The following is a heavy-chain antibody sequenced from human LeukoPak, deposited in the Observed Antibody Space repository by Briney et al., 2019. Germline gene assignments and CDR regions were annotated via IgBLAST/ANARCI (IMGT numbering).Heavy chain of an antibody. CDR3: ARHRAEMATITDDAFDM. D-gene: IGHD5-24*01. CDR1: GSSLGTYS. V-gene: IGHV4-4*09. CDR2: IYTTGST. J-gene: IGHJ3*02. Sequence: SETLSLTCTVSGSSLGTYSWSWLRQPPPKGLAWIGYIYTTGSTHYNPSLKSRVTMSLHTSKNQFSPRLSSVTAADTAVFYCARHRAEMATITDDAFDMWGRGTMVTVSS.